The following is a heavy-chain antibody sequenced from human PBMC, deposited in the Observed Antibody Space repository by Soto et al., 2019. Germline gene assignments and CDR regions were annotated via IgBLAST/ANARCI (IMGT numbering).Heavy chain of an antibody. Sequence: ESLTISWKGSGYSFTSYWIGLVRQMPGKGLEWMGIIYPGDSNTRYSPSFQGQVTISADKSITTAYLQWSSLKASDTAMYYCARQGYCSSTACYTVDYWGQGTLVTVSS. V-gene: IGHV5-51*01. D-gene: IGHD2-2*02. CDR3: ARQGYCSSTACYTVDY. J-gene: IGHJ4*02. CDR2: IYPGDSNT. CDR1: GYSFTSYW.